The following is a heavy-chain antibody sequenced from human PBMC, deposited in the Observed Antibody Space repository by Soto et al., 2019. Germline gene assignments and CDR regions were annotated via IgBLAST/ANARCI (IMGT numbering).Heavy chain of an antibody. Sequence: GASVKVSCKASGGTFSSYALSWVRQAPGKGLEWMGGIIPISDTTNYAQKFQGRVTITADESTSTAYMELSSLRSEDTAVYYCARSQGSSTSLEIYYYYYYGMDVWGQGTTVTVSS. J-gene: IGHJ6*02. V-gene: IGHV1-69*13. CDR2: IIPISDTT. CDR3: ARSQGSSTSLEIYYYYYYGMDV. CDR1: GGTFSSYA. D-gene: IGHD2-2*01.